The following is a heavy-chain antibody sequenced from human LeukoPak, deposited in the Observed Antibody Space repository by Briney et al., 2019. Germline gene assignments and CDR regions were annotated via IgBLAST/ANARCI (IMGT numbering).Heavy chain of an antibody. CDR3: ARVGEGAFDI. Sequence: SETLSLTCTVSGGSISTYYWRWLRQPPGKTLEWIGYIYYTGNTNYNPSLKSRVTISVDPSKNLFSLKLSSVTAADTAVYYCARVGEGAFDIWGQGTMVTVSS. CDR2: IYYTGNT. V-gene: IGHV4-59*01. D-gene: IGHD3-16*01. CDR1: GGSISTYY. J-gene: IGHJ3*02.